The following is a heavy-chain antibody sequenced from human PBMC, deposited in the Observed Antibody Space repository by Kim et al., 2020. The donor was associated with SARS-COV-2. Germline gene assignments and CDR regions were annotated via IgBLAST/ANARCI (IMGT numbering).Heavy chain of an antibody. CDR1: GGSFSGYY. D-gene: IGHD6-13*01. CDR2: INHSGST. CDR3: ARRCIAAAVGAFDI. J-gene: IGHJ3*02. Sequence: SETLSLTCAVYGGSFSGYYWSWIRQPPGKGLEWIGEINHSGSTNYNPSLKSRVTISVDTSKNQFSLKLSSVTAADTAVYYCARRCIAAAVGAFDIWGQGTMVTVSS. V-gene: IGHV4-34*01.